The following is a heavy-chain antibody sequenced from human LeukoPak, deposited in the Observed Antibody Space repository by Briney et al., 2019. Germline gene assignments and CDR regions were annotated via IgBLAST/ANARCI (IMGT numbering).Heavy chain of an antibody. CDR3: ARDRGVGAAAGTTRADAFDI. CDR1: GGSISSYY. D-gene: IGHD6-13*01. J-gene: IGHJ3*02. V-gene: IGHV4-4*07. Sequence: SETLSLTCTVSGGSISSYYWSWIRQPAGKGLEWIGRIYTSGSTNYNPSLKSRVTMSVDTSKNQFSLKLSSVTAADTAVYYCARDRGVGAAAGTTRADAFDIWGQGTMVTVSS. CDR2: IYTSGST.